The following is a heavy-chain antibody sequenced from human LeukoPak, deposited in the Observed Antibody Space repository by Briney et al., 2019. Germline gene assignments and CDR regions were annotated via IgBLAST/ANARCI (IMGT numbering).Heavy chain of an antibody. CDR2: INHSGST. D-gene: IGHD4-17*01. V-gene: IGHV4-34*01. J-gene: IGHJ3*02. CDR3: ATGPQYGDYVAFDI. Sequence: SETLSLTCTVSGGSISSYYWSWIRQPPGKGLEWIGEINHSGSTNYNPSLKSRVTISVDTSKNQFSLKLSSVTAADTAVYYCATGPQYGDYVAFDIWGQGTMVTVSS. CDR1: GGSISSYY.